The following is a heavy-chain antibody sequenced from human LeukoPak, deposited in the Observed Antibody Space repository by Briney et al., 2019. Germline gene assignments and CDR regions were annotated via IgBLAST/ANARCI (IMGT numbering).Heavy chain of an antibody. CDR2: IYYSGSI. V-gene: IGHV4-61*01. CDR1: GGSISSDSSSSFY. D-gene: IGHD3-16*01. J-gene: IGHJ4*02. CDR3: ARSLSVETYCLAY. Sequence: WETLSLTCTVSGGSISSDSSSSFYWTWVRQPPGKGLVWIGYIYYSGSINYHPSLQSRVTISVDTSKNQISLKLRSGTAADTAVYFCARSLSVETYCLAYWGQGTLVTVSS.